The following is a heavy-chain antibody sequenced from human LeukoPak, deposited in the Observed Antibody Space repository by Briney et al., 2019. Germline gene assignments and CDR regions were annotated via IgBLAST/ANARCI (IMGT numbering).Heavy chain of an antibody. CDR2: ISGSGSVT. CDR1: GFTFSDYY. Sequence: PGGSLRLSCAISGFTFSDYYMTWIRQAPGKGPEWVSHISGSGSVTNYAASVRGRSTISRDNAKNLLYLQMNSLRAEDTAVYYCANYPGAETDNYKVFEYWGQGTLVTVSS. J-gene: IGHJ4*02. V-gene: IGHV3-11*06. CDR3: ANYPGAETDNYKVFEY. D-gene: IGHD3-10*01.